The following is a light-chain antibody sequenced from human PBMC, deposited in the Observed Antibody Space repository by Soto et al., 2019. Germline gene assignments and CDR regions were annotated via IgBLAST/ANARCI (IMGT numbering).Light chain of an antibody. CDR3: CSYAGSSFYV. Sequence: QSALTQPASVSGSPGQSITISCTGTSSYVGNYNLVSWYQQHPGKAPKLMIYEGTKRPSGVSNRFSGSKSGNTASLTISGLQAEDEADYYCCSYAGSSFYVFGTGTKVPS. CDR2: EGT. CDR1: SSYVGNYNL. J-gene: IGLJ1*01. V-gene: IGLV2-23*01.